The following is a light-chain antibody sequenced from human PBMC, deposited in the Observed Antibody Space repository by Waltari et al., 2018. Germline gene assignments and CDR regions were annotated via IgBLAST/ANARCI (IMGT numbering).Light chain of an antibody. CDR1: SSDVGSYNY. CDR2: DVT. J-gene: IGLJ1*01. V-gene: IGLV2-14*01. CDR3: SSYTSSSTLV. Sequence: QSALTQPASVSGSPGQSITISCTGTSSDVGSYNYVSWYQQHPGKAPKLMINDVTTPPSGVSNRVAGTNAGNTASLAISGLQAEDEADYYCSSYTSSSTLVFGVGTKVTVL.